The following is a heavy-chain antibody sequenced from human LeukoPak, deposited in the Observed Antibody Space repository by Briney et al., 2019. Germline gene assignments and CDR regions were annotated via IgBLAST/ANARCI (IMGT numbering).Heavy chain of an antibody. CDR1: GFTFSSYA. J-gene: IGHJ4*02. V-gene: IGHV1-69*05. CDR3: ASGPMYDISGAFGK. D-gene: IGHD3-9*01. CDR2: IIPVFGKA. Sequence: SVKLSCKASGFTFSSYAISWVRQAPGQGLEWMGGIIPVFGKANYAHKFQGRVKITTDKSTNTAYLELSSLRSEDTGVYYCASGPMYDISGAFGKWGQGTVVSVSS.